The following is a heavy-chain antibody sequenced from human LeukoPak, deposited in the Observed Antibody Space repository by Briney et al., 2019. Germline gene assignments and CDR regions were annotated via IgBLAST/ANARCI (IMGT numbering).Heavy chain of an antibody. Sequence: GGSLRLSCAASGFIFSNYAMSWVRQAPGKGLEWVSAITVSGGSTYYADSVKGRFTISRDNSKNTLYLQMNSLRAEDTAVYYCAKWGDYDVLTGYYVSDYWGQGTLVTVSS. CDR3: AKWGDYDVLTGYYVSDY. CDR1: GFIFSNYA. J-gene: IGHJ4*02. V-gene: IGHV3-23*01. D-gene: IGHD3-9*01. CDR2: ITVSGGST.